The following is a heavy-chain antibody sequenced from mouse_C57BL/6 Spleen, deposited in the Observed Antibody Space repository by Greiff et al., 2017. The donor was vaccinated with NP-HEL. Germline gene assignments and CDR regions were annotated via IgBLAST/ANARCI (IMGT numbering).Heavy chain of an antibody. J-gene: IGHJ2*01. Sequence: QVQLQQPGAELVKPGASVKLSCKASGYTFTSYWMHWVKQRPGQGLEWIGMIHPNSGSTNYNEKFKSKATLTVDKSSSTAYMQLSSLTSEDSAVYYCARNYYGSSSDYWGKGTTLTVSS. CDR1: GYTFTSYW. CDR2: IHPNSGST. D-gene: IGHD1-1*01. V-gene: IGHV1-64*01. CDR3: ARNYYGSSSDY.